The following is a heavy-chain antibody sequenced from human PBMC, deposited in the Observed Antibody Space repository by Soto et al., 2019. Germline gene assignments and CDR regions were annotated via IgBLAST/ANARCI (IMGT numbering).Heavy chain of an antibody. J-gene: IGHJ4*02. CDR2: ISYDGSNK. Sequence: GGSLRLSCAASGFTFSSYAMHWVRQAPGKGLEWVAVISYDGSNKYYANSVKGRFTISRDNSKNTLYLQMNSLRAEDTAVYYWARDRLQYFAGHRDIDYWGKGT. D-gene: IGHD3-9*01. CDR3: ARDRLQYFAGHRDIDY. V-gene: IGHV3-30-3*01. CDR1: GFTFSSYA.